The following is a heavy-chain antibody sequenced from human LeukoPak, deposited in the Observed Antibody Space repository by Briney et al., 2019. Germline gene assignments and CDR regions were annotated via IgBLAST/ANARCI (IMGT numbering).Heavy chain of an antibody. Sequence: ASVKVSCKASGYTFTSYDINWVRQATGQGLEWMGWMNPNSGNTGYAQKFQGRVTMTGNTSISTAYMELSSLRSEDTAVYYCARERGDTAMVTGHYYYYYYMDVWGKGTTVTVSS. D-gene: IGHD5-18*01. CDR2: MNPNSGNT. CDR3: ARERGDTAMVTGHYYYYYYMDV. CDR1: GYTFTSYD. V-gene: IGHV1-8*01. J-gene: IGHJ6*03.